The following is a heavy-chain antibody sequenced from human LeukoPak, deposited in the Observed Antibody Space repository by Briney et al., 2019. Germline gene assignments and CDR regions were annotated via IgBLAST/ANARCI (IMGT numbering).Heavy chain of an antibody. Sequence: PGGSLRLSCAASGFTFSSYAMGWVRQAPGKGLEWVSSISATGVSTYFAASVRGRFTISRDNSKNTQYLQMNSLRAEDTAVYYCVKGSGRYGSGSFSDSWGQGTLVTVSS. J-gene: IGHJ5*01. CDR2: ISATGVST. CDR3: VKGSGRYGSGSFSDS. CDR1: GFTFSSYA. V-gene: IGHV3-23*01. D-gene: IGHD3-10*01.